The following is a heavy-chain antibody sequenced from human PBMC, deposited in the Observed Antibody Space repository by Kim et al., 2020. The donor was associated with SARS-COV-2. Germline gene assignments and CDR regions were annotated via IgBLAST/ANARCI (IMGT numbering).Heavy chain of an antibody. D-gene: IGHD2-21*02. J-gene: IGHJ5*02. CDR2: IWYDGSNK. Sequence: GGSLRLSCAASGFTFSSYGMHWVRQAPGKGLEWVAVIWYDGSNKYYADSVKGRFTISRDNSKNTLYLQMNSLRAEDTAVYYCAREVVTLEGWFDPWGQGTLVTVSS. CDR1: GFTFSSYG. V-gene: IGHV3-33*01. CDR3: AREVVTLEGWFDP.